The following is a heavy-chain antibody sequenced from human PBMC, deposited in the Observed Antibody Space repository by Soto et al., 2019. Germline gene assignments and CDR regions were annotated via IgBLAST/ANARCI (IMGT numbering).Heavy chain of an antibody. J-gene: IGHJ4*02. Sequence: QVQLQQWGAGLLKPSETLSLTCAVYGGSFSGYYWSWIRQPPGKGLEWIGEINHSGSTNYNPSLKSRVTISVDTSKNQFPLKLSSVTAADTAVYYCARPRSGYYDYWGQGTLVTVSS. CDR1: GGSFSGYY. V-gene: IGHV4-34*01. CDR2: INHSGST. D-gene: IGHD2-15*01. CDR3: ARPRSGYYDY.